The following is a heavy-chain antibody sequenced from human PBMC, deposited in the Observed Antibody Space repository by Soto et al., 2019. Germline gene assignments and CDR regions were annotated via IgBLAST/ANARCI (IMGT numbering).Heavy chain of an antibody. V-gene: IGHV3-48*02. Sequence: GGSLRLSCAASGFTFSSYSMNWVRQAPGKGLEWVSYISSSSTIYYADSVKGRFTISRDNAKNSLYLQMNSLRDEDTAVYYCARDGVSYYYDSSGYYPNWFDPWGQGTLVTVSS. CDR2: ISSSSTI. CDR3: ARDGVSYYYDSSGYYPNWFDP. J-gene: IGHJ5*02. D-gene: IGHD3-22*01. CDR1: GFTFSSYS.